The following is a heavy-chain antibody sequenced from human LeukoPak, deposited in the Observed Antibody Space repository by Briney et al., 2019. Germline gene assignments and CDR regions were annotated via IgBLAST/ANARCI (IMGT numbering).Heavy chain of an antibody. CDR2: ISWNSGSI. J-gene: IGHJ3*02. Sequence: GRSLRLSCAASGFTFDDYAMHWVRQAPGKGLEWVSGISWNSGSIGYADSVKGRFTISRDNAKNSLHLQMNSLRAEDTAVYYCARDPYKGNYGAFDIWGRGTVVSVSS. D-gene: IGHD1-7*01. V-gene: IGHV3-9*01. CDR3: ARDPYKGNYGAFDI. CDR1: GFTFDDYA.